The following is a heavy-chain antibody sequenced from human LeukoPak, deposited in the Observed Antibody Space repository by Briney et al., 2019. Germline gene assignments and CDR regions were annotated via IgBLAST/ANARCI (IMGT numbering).Heavy chain of an antibody. D-gene: IGHD5-24*01. CDR3: TTALRWVQSPFNY. Sequence: PGGSLRLSCAASGFTFSNYAMSWVRQTPGKGLECVSVVTGSGGDTYYTGSVNGRFTISRDNSKNTLYLQMNSLRAEDTAVYFCTTALRWVQSPFNYWGQGTLVTVSS. CDR2: VTGSGGDT. CDR1: GFTFSNYA. J-gene: IGHJ4*02. V-gene: IGHV3-23*01.